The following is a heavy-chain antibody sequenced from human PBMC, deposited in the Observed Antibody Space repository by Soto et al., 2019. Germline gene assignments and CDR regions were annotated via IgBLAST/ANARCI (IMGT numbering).Heavy chain of an antibody. CDR2: LNPNSGVT. Sequence: ASVTVSWMASGSIFTGYQIRWGRQAPGQGLEWMGWLNPNSGVTNYAQKVQDRVTMTRDTSISTAYMELSSLRSDDTAVYYCAREPMVRGVTSPLDISGEGTSVTVSS. CDR3: AREPMVRGVTSPLDI. CDR1: GSIFTGYQ. V-gene: IGHV1-2*02. D-gene: IGHD3-10*01. J-gene: IGHJ3*02.